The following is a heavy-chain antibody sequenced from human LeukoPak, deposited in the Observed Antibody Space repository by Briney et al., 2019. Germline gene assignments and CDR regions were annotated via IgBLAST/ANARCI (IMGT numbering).Heavy chain of an antibody. CDR1: GASISSYY. Sequence: SETLSLTCTVSGASISSYYWSWIRQPAGKGLEWIGRMYTSGSINYNPSLKSRVTMSVDTSKNQFSLKLSSVTAADTAVYYCTTDSNYYYYMDVWGKGTTVIASS. V-gene: IGHV4-4*07. CDR2: MYTSGSI. CDR3: TTDSNYYYYMDV. J-gene: IGHJ6*03.